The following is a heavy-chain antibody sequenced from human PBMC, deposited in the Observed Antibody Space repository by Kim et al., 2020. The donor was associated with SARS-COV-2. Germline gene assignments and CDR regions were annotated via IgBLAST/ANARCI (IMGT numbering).Heavy chain of an antibody. CDR3: ARGDTTMDY. J-gene: IGHJ4*02. V-gene: IGHV6-1*01. Sequence: KWYNEDAESVKSRIVINADSTKNKFSLQLNSVTPEDTTVYYCARGDTTMDYWGQGTLVTVTS. D-gene: IGHD5-18*01. CDR2: KWYN.